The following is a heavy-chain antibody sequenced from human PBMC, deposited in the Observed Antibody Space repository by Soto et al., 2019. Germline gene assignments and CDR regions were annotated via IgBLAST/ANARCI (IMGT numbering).Heavy chain of an antibody. Sequence: ASVKVSCKASGYTFTSYGISWVRQAPGQGLEWMGWISAYNGNTNYAQKLQGRVAMTTDTSTSTAYMELRSLRSDDTAVYYCARDGEQRGGYYYYGMEVWGQGTTVTVSS. D-gene: IGHD6-25*01. V-gene: IGHV1-18*04. CDR1: GYTFTSYG. CDR2: ISAYNGNT. CDR3: ARDGEQRGGYYYYGMEV. J-gene: IGHJ6*02.